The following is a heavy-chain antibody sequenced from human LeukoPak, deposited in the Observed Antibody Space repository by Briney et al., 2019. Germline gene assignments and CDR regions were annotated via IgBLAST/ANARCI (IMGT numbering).Heavy chain of an antibody. CDR1: GRPFSGYY. CDR3: ARDIVVVVAATLYYYYGMDA. Sequence: SEPLSLTCGVWGRPFSGYYWRWIRQPPGEALEWIGEMNHSGRTNYNPPLKSRVPIPVDPSKKQFSLKLSSVTAADTAVYYCARDIVVVVAATLYYYYGMDAWGKGATVTVSS. D-gene: IGHD2-15*01. J-gene: IGHJ6*04. V-gene: IGHV4-34*01. CDR2: MNHSGRT.